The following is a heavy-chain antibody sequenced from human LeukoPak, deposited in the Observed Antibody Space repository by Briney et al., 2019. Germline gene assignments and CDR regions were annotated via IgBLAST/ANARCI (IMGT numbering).Heavy chain of an antibody. CDR2: IGAYNGNT. J-gene: IGHJ4*02. D-gene: IGHD3-16*02. Sequence: ASVKVSCKASGYTFTSYGISWVRQAPGQGLEWMGWIGAYNGNTNYAQKLQGRVTMTTDTSTSTAYMELRSLRSDDTAVYYCARDPRRAPFGGVISHDYWGQGTLVTVSS. V-gene: IGHV1-18*01. CDR3: ARDPRRAPFGGVISHDY. CDR1: GYTFTSYG.